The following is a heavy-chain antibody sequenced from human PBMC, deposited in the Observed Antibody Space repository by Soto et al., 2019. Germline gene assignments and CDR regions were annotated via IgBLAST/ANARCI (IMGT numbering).Heavy chain of an antibody. CDR1: GDSVTSHY. D-gene: IGHD2-2*01. CDR3: ARGRVKVPAASYYYYYMDV. J-gene: IGHJ6*03. Sequence: SETLSLTCSFSGDSVTSHYLTWIRQSPEKGLEWIAYMHYTGFSHYNPSLKSRLTISIDRSKNQFTLQLTSVTAADTAVYYCARGRVKVPAASYYYYYMDVWGKGTTVTVSS. CDR2: MHYTGFS. V-gene: IGHV4-59*02.